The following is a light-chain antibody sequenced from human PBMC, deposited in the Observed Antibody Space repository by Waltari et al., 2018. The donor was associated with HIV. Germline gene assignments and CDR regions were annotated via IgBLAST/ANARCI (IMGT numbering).Light chain of an antibody. CDR3: QSYDTKTHWV. V-gene: IGLV6-57*01. CDR1: SGSFGSTY. Sequence: NFMLTQPHSVSGSAGTTVTISCPRASGSFGSTYVQWFQQRPGSSPRTLIFEDNQRPSGVSDRFSASIDSSSNSASLTISGLKTEDEGHYYCQSYDTKTHWVFGGGSKLTVL. CDR2: EDN. J-gene: IGLJ3*02.